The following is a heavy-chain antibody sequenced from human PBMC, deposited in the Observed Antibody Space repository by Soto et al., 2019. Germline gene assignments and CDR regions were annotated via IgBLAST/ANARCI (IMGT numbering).Heavy chain of an antibody. J-gene: IGHJ6*02. CDR1: GGSFSGYY. V-gene: IGHV4-34*01. D-gene: IGHD1-26*01. Sequence: SETLSLTCAVYGGSFSGYYWSWIRQPPGKGLEWIGEINHSGSTNYNPSLKSRVTISVDTSKNQFSLKLSSVTAADTAVYYCARGIVSGSYSHRAYGMDVWGQGTTVTVSS. CDR2: INHSGST. CDR3: ARGIVSGSYSHRAYGMDV.